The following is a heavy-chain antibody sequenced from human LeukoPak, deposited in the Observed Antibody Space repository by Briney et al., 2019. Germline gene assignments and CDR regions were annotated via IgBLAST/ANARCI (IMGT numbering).Heavy chain of an antibody. CDR3: ARDFGSYYSDSSGYDS. D-gene: IGHD3-22*01. CDR1: GFTFSSHT. V-gene: IGHV3-21*01. CDR2: ITSSSNYI. Sequence: GGSLRLSCAASGFTFSSHTMIWVRQAPGKGLEWVSFITSSSNYIYYADSVKGRFTVSRDNAENSLYLQMNSLRAEDTAVYYCARDFGSYYSDSSGYDSWGQGTLVTVSS. J-gene: IGHJ5*02.